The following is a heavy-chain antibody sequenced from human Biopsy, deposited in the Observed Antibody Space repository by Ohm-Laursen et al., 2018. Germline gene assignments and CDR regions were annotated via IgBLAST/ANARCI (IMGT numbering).Heavy chain of an antibody. CDR1: GYTFTGYH. CDR2: INAKTGDT. V-gene: IGHV1-2*02. J-gene: IGHJ5*02. Sequence: SVKVSCKSSGYTFTGYHVHWVRQAPGQGLEWMGWINAKTGDTNYAQKFQGRVTMTRDASISTAYVDLSSLRSDDTAVYYCTRGGYYYDSLAYYYWFDPWGQGTLVTVSS. D-gene: IGHD3-22*01. CDR3: TRGGYYYDSLAYYYWFDP.